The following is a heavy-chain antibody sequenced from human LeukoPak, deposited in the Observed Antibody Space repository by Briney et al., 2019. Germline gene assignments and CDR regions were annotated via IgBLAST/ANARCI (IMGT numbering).Heavy chain of an antibody. Sequence: GGSLRLSCAASGFTFRDYTMNWVRQAPGKGLEWVSAINKGGSFIKYADSVKGRFIVSRDNAKNLLFLQMNSLRVEDTALYFCAREVLDVVEPGTNTIDYWGQGTRVTVSS. CDR3: AREVLDVVEPGTNTIDY. CDR1: GFTFRDYT. D-gene: IGHD2-2*01. J-gene: IGHJ4*02. V-gene: IGHV3-21*01. CDR2: INKGGSFI.